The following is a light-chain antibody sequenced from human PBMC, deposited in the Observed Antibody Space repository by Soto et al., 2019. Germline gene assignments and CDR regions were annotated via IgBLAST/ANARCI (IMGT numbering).Light chain of an antibody. CDR1: QSISSW. CDR3: QHGGT. Sequence: DIQMTQSPSTLSASVGDRVTITCRASQSISSWLAWYQQKPGKAPKLLIYDASSLESGVPSRFSGSGSGTEFTLTISSLQPDDFATYYCQHGGTFGQGTKVEIK. J-gene: IGKJ1*01. V-gene: IGKV1-5*01. CDR2: DAS.